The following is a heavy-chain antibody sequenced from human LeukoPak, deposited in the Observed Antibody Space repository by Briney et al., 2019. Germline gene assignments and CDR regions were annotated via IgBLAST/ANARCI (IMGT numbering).Heavy chain of an antibody. Sequence: GGSLRLSCAASGFTFSSYGMHWVRQAPGKGLEWVAFIRYDGSNKYYADSVKGRFTTSRDNSKNTLYLQMNSLRAEDTAMYYCAKDYDFWSGYFRYNWFDPWGQGTLVTVSS. CDR1: GFTFSSYG. V-gene: IGHV3-30*02. CDR2: IRYDGSNK. D-gene: IGHD3-3*01. J-gene: IGHJ5*02. CDR3: AKDYDFWSGYFRYNWFDP.